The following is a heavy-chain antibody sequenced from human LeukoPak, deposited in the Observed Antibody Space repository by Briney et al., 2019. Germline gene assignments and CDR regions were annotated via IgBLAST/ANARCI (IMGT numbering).Heavy chain of an antibody. V-gene: IGHV3-11*01. Sequence: TGGSLRLSCAASGFSFSDYYMGWIRQAPGKGLEWLSYISGSGTIIFYADSVKGRFTISRDNAKNSLDLQMNSLRAEDTAVYYCGRDFGLIGTKRSFDIWGLGTMVTVSS. J-gene: IGHJ3*02. CDR2: ISGSGTII. CDR1: GFSFSDYY. D-gene: IGHD1-7*01. CDR3: GRDFGLIGTKRSFDI.